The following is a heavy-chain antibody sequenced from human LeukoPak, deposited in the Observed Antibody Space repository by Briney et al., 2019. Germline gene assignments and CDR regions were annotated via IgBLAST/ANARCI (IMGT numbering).Heavy chain of an antibody. J-gene: IGHJ3*01. CDR3: TTIQHAAFEV. D-gene: IGHD2-21*01. CDR1: GVTASIKY. V-gene: IGHV3-53*01. Sequence: GGSLRLSCAASGVTASIKYMSWVREAQGKGLERVSVIYSGGSTDYADSVKGRFTISRDNSENTLHLQMNSLRAEDTAVYWCTTIQHAAFEVWGQGTMVTVSS. CDR2: IYSGGST.